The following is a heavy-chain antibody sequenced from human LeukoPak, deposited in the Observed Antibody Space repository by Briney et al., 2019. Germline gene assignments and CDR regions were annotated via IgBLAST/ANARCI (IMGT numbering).Heavy chain of an antibody. CDR3: ASPSSGWTSSFDY. J-gene: IGHJ4*02. Sequence: SETLSLTCAVYGGSFSGYYWSWIRQPPGKGLEWIGEINHSGSTNYNPSLKSRVTISVDTSKNQSSLKLSSVTAADTAVYYCASPSSGWTSSFDYWGQGTLVPVSS. CDR2: INHSGST. D-gene: IGHD6-19*01. CDR1: GGSFSGYY. V-gene: IGHV4-34*01.